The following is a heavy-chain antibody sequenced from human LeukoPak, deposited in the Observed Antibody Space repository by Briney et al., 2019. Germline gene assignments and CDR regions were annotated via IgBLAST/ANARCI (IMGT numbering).Heavy chain of an antibody. V-gene: IGHV3-23*01. J-gene: IGHJ4*02. CDR1: GFTFSGYT. Sequence: PGGSLRLSCAASGFTFSGYTMSWVRQAPGKGLEWVSAVSGSGEKTYYADSVKGRFTISRDNSKGTLYLQINNLGAEDSALYYCVRDFYDSTGYYYDYWGQGTLVTVSS. CDR2: VSGSGEKT. D-gene: IGHD3-22*01. CDR3: VRDFYDSTGYYYDY.